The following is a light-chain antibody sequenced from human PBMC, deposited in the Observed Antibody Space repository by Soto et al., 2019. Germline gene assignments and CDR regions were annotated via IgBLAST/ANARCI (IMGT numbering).Light chain of an antibody. CDR3: QKYNNWPLT. J-gene: IGKJ4*01. V-gene: IGKV3-15*01. Sequence: EIVMTQSPATLSVSPGEGLNLSCRASESVYSYLAWYQQKPGQAPRLLIYGASTRATGIPARFSGSGSGTEFTLTISSLQSEDFAVYYCQKYNNWPLTFGGGTKWIS. CDR1: ESVYSY. CDR2: GAS.